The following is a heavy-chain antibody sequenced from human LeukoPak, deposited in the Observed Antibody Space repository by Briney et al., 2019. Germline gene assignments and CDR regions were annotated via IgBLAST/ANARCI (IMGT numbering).Heavy chain of an antibody. V-gene: IGHV1-8*01. J-gene: IGHJ1*01. CDR3: ARGMRYSSSRAEYFQH. D-gene: IGHD6-13*01. CDR1: GYTFTSYD. Sequence: ASVKVSCKASGYTFTSYDINWVRQATGQGLEWMGWMNPNSGNTGYAQKFQGRVTMTRNTSISTAYMELSSLRSEDTAVYYCARGMRYSSSRAEYFQHWGQGTLVTVSS. CDR2: MNPNSGNT.